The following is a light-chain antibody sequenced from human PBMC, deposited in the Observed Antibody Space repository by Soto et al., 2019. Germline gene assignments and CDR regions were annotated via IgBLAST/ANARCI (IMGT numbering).Light chain of an antibody. Sequence: DIVMTQSPLSLPVTPGEPASISCRSSQSLLHSTGRYYLDWYLQKPGQSPQLLIYLGSHRASGVPDRFSGSGSGTEFTLTISRVEAEDVGIYYCLQALQTPFTFGGGTRVEIK. CDR2: LGS. CDR1: QSLLHSTGRYY. CDR3: LQALQTPFT. V-gene: IGKV2-28*01. J-gene: IGKJ4*01.